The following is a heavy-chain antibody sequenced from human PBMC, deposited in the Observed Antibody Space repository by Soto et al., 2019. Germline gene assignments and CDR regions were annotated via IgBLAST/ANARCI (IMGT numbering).Heavy chain of an antibody. J-gene: IGHJ6*03. D-gene: IGHD3-10*01. CDR1: GFTFSSYA. Sequence: GGSLRLSCAASGFTFSSYAMHWVRQAPGKGLEYVSAISSNGGSTYYANSVKGRFTISRDNSKNTLYLQMGSLRAEDMAVYYCARSTMVRGVIIQGVIRPRYYYMDVWGKRTTVTVSS. V-gene: IGHV3-64*01. CDR2: ISSNGGST. CDR3: ARSTMVRGVIIQGVIRPRYYYMDV.